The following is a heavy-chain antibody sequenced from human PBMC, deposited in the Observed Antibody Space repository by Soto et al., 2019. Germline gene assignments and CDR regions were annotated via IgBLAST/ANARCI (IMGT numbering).Heavy chain of an antibody. CDR1: GGSISSGTYF. J-gene: IGHJ5*02. CDR2: IYYTGIT. V-gene: IGHV4-31*03. Sequence: TLSLTCTVSGGSISSGTYFWSWVPQRPGEGLEWIGNIYYTGITYYNLSLKSRGAISVDTSKNHFSLTLTSLTPADTAIYYRATVLPPPSTHLDRWGQGPLVTVSS. D-gene: IGHD2-21*02. CDR3: ATVLPPPSTHLDR.